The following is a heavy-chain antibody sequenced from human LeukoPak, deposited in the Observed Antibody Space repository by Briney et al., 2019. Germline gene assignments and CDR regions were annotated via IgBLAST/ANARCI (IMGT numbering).Heavy chain of an antibody. D-gene: IGHD6-13*01. CDR1: GFTFSSYW. J-gene: IGHJ4*02. Sequence: GGSLRLSWAASGFTFSSYWMGWVRQAPGKGREWVANIKQDGSEKYYVDSVKGRFTISRDNAKNSLYLQMNSLRAEDTAVYYCARVPAAAGTFDYWGQGTLVTVSS. V-gene: IGHV3-7*03. CDR3: ARVPAAAGTFDY. CDR2: IKQDGSEK.